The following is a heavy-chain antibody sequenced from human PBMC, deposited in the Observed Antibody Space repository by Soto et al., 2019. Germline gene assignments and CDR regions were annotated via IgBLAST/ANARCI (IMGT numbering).Heavy chain of an antibody. Sequence: QVQLQESGPGLVKPSQTLSLTCSVSSDSMNSGGYYWSWIRQHPGKGLEWIGYIYSNGDTYYNPSLKSRVTISVDMSKNQFSLNLTPVTAADTAVYYCARRGGSSSGYYYYAMDVWGQGTTVTVSS. CDR2: IYSNGDT. J-gene: IGHJ6*02. D-gene: IGHD6-6*01. CDR1: SDSMNSGGYY. V-gene: IGHV4-31*03. CDR3: ARRGGSSSGYYYYAMDV.